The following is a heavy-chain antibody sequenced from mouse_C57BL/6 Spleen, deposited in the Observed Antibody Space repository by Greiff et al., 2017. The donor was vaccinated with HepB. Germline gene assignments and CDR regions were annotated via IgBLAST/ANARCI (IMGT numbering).Heavy chain of an antibody. CDR3: ARESSYDYYAMDY. CDR2: INPSSGYT. V-gene: IGHV1-7*01. CDR1: GYTFTSYW. D-gene: IGHD2-10*01. J-gene: IGHJ4*01. Sequence: QVHVKQSGAELAKPGASVKLSCRASGYTFTSYWMHWVKQRPGQGLEWIGYINPSSGYTKYNQKFKDKATLTADKSSSTAYMQLSSLTYEDSAVYYCARESSYDYYAMDYWGQGTSVTVSS.